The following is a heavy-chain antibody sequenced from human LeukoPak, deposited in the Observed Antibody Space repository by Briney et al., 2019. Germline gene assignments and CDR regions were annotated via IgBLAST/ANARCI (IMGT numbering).Heavy chain of an antibody. CDR1: GFTFSNYA. D-gene: IGHD1-26*01. J-gene: IGHJ4*02. Sequence: GGSLRLSCAASGFTFSNYAMSWVRQAPGKGLEWVSGISGSGGSTYYADSVKGRFTISRDNSKNTLYLQMNSLTDEDAAVYYCAKKWGVGTTTLDYFDYWGQGTLVTVSS. CDR3: AKKWGVGTTTLDYFDY. CDR2: ISGSGGST. V-gene: IGHV3-23*01.